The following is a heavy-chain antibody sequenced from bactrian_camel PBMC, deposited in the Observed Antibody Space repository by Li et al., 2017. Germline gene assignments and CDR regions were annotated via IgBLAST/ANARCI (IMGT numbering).Heavy chain of an antibody. CDR1: YTRRPNY. CDR2: IYTGDGRT. CDR3: VRDGGGYDLSD. Sequence: VQLVESGGGSVQAGGSLRLSCSYTRRPNYVTWFRQGPGNGREGVAGIYTGDGRTNYADSVKGRFFLSRDNAKNMAYLQMNSPKPEDTAVYYCVRDGGGYDLSDWGQGTQVTVS. J-gene: IGHJ4*01. V-gene: IGHV3S40*01. D-gene: IGHD1*01.